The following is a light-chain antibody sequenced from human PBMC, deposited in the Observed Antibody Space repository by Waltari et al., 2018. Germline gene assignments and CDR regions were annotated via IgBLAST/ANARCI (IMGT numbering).Light chain of an antibody. CDR3: HQDYTLPYT. V-gene: IGKV4-1*01. Sequence: DIVLTQSPDSLAVSLGERAIINCKSSQRVLYSSNNKNTLVWYQQKPGQPPKLLIYWASTRESGVPDRFSGSGSGTDFTLTINSLQAEDVAVYYCHQDYTLPYTFGQGTKVEIK. J-gene: IGKJ2*01. CDR1: QRVLYSSNNKNT. CDR2: WAS.